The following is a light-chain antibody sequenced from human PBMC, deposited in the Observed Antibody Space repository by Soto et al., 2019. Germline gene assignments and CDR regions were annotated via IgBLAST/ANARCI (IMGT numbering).Light chain of an antibody. V-gene: IGKV3-20*01. Sequence: EIVLTQSPGTLSLSPGERATLTCRASPSVSGSNLAWYQQKPGQAPRLVIYGASSRATGIPDRFSGSGSGTDFTLTISRLEPEDFAVYYWQQYGSFGQGTKVDIK. J-gene: IGKJ1*01. CDR3: QQYGS. CDR1: PSVSGSN. CDR2: GAS.